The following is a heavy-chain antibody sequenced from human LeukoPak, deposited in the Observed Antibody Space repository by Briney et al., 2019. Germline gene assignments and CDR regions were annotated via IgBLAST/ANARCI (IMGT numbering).Heavy chain of an antibody. CDR2: ISNSGTT. D-gene: IGHD2-21*02. V-gene: IGHV4-31*03. CDR1: GDSVTSGGYF. Sequence: PPETLSLTCTVSGDSVTSGGYFWTWIRHHPGKGLEWIGYISNSGTTSYNPSLKSRVSISVDTSNNQFSLSLSSVTAADTAVYYCARDVVVTSSPDAFDIWGQGTMVAVSS. CDR3: ARDVVVTSSPDAFDI. J-gene: IGHJ3*02.